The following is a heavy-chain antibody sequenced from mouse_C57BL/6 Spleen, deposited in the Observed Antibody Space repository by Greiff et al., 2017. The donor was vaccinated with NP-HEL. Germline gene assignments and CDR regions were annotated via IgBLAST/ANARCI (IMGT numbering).Heavy chain of an antibody. CDR2: IYPRSGNT. J-gene: IGHJ3*01. CDR1: GYTFTSYG. CDR3: ARPYYDYDGTGAY. V-gene: IGHV1-81*01. D-gene: IGHD2-4*01. Sequence: VQVVESGAELARPGASVKLSCKASGYTFTSYGISWVKQRTGQGLEWIGEIYPRSGNTYYNEKFKGKATLTADKSSSTAYMELRSLTSEDSAVYFCARPYYDYDGTGAYWGQGTLVTVSA.